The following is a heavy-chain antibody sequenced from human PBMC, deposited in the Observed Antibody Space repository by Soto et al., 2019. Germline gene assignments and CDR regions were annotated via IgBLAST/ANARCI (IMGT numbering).Heavy chain of an antibody. V-gene: IGHV1-69*01. CDR3: ATLSAAAGIDY. Sequence: QVQLVQSGAEVKKPGSSVKVSCKASGGTFSSYAISWVRQAPGQGLEWMGGIIPIFGTANYAQKFQGRVTITADESTSTACMELSRLRSEDTAVYYCATLSAAAGIDYWGQGTLVTVSS. CDR2: IIPIFGTA. D-gene: IGHD6-13*01. J-gene: IGHJ4*02. CDR1: GGTFSSYA.